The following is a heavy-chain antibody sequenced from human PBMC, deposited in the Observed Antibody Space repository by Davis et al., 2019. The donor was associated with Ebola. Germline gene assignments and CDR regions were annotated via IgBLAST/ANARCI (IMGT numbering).Heavy chain of an antibody. CDR3: ARGGYCSSTSCYGGYYYYGMDV. CDR1: GGSISSSSYY. Sequence: MPSETLSLTCTVSGGSISSSSYYWGWIRRPPGKGLEWIGSIYYSGSTYYNPSLKSRVTISVDTSKNQFSLKLSSVTAADTAVYYCARGGYCSSTSCYGGYYYYGMDVWGQGTTVTVSS. J-gene: IGHJ6*02. D-gene: IGHD2-2*01. CDR2: IYYSGST. V-gene: IGHV4-39*07.